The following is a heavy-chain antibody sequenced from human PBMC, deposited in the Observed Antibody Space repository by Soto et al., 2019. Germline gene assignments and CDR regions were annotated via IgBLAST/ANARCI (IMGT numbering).Heavy chain of an antibody. CDR1: GFTFRIYT. D-gene: IGHD6-13*01. Sequence: GGSLRLSCSASGFTFRIYTMLWVRQAPGKGLEYVSAISDAGGGSYYADSVKGRFTISRDDPKKTLYLQMSNLRAEDTAVYYCLKGYSSGWSEIYWGQGTLVTVSS. CDR2: ISDAGGGS. CDR3: LKGYSSGWSEIY. J-gene: IGHJ4*02. V-gene: IGHV3-64D*06.